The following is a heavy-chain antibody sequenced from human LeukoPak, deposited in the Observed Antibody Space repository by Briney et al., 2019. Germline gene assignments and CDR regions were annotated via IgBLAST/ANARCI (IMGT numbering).Heavy chain of an antibody. Sequence: SETLSLTCTVSGGSISNYYWCWIRQPPGKGQEWIGYLYYSGSNAHNPSLRSLGNISLDTSMQQISLILSSAAAADTALYVCARFLYGSGNDYWGQGTLVTVSS. V-gene: IGHV4-59*01. J-gene: IGHJ4*02. CDR3: ARFLYGSGNDY. D-gene: IGHD3-10*01. CDR2: LYYSGSN. CDR1: GGSISNYY.